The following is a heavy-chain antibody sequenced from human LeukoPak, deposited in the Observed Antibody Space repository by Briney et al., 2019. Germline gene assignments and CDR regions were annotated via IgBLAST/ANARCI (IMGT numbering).Heavy chain of an antibody. CDR1: GDSVSSSSVA. V-gene: IGHV6-1*01. J-gene: IGHJ3*02. CDR3: AGAKGFVWGSYRPLGAFDI. D-gene: IGHD3-16*02. CDR2: TNYRSRWYN. Sequence: SQTLSLTCAISGDSVSSSSVAWNWIRQSPSRGLEWLGRTNYRSRWYNDYAVSVRSRITITSDTSKNQFSLKLSSLTAADTAVYYCAGAKGFVWGSYRPLGAFDIWGQGTMVTVSS.